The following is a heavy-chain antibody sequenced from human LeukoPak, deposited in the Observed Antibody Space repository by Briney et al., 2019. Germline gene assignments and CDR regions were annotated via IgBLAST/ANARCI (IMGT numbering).Heavy chain of an antibody. CDR1: GGSISSYY. D-gene: IGHD3-22*01. V-gene: IGHV4-59*01. CDR2: IYYSGST. J-gene: IGHJ3*02. Sequence: SETLSLTCTVSGGSISSYYWSWIRQPPGKGLEWIGYIYYSGSTNYNPSLKSRVTISVDMSKNQFSLKLSSVTAADTAVYYCAKGPYYYDSSGYYYGAFGIWGQGRMVTVSS. CDR3: AKGPYYYDSSGYYYGAFGI.